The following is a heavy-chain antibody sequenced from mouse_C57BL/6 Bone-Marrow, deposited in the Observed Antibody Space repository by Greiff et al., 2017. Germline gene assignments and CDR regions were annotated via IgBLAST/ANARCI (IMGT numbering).Heavy chain of an antibody. CDR1: GFSLTSYG. Sequence: VQGVESGPGLVAPSQSLSITCTVSGFSLTSYGVDWVRQPPGKGLEWLGVIWGGGSTNYNSALMSRLSISKDNSKSQVFLRMNSLQTDDTAMYYCSKQGGFRGYAMDYWGQGTSVTVSS. V-gene: IGHV2-9*01. J-gene: IGHJ4*01. CDR3: SKQGGFRGYAMDY. D-gene: IGHD3-1*01. CDR2: IWGGGST.